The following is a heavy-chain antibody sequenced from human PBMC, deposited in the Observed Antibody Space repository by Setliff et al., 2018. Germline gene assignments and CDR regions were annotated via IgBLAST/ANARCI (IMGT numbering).Heavy chain of an antibody. Sequence: PSETLSLTCTVSGGSISSGGYYWSWIRQHPGKGLGWIGYIYYSGSTYYNPSLKSRVTISVDTSKNQFSLKLSSVTAADTAVYYCAREAGYYDSSGPVGVPYYYYMDVWGKGTTVTVS. J-gene: IGHJ6*03. V-gene: IGHV4-31*03. D-gene: IGHD3-22*01. CDR2: IYYSGST. CDR1: GGSISSGGYY. CDR3: AREAGYYDSSGPVGVPYYYYMDV.